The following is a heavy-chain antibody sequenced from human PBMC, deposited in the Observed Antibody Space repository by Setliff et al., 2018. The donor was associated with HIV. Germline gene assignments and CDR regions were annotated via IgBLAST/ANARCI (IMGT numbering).Heavy chain of an antibody. Sequence: SETLSLTCNVSNGSISYFYWSWIRQPPGKGLEWIGDIYFTGSTKYNPSLKSRVTMSVDTSKNQFSLQLNAVTTADTAVYYCASGQMVWGYWGQGTLVTVSS. V-gene: IGHV4-59*01. CDR1: NGSISYFY. D-gene: IGHD7-27*01. CDR3: ASGQMVWGY. J-gene: IGHJ4*02. CDR2: IYFTGST.